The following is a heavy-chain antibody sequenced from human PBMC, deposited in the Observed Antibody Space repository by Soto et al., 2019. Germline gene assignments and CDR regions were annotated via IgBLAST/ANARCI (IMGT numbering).Heavy chain of an antibody. CDR2: ISSNGGST. CDR3: ARVNSYSYYYYGMDV. J-gene: IGHJ6*02. Sequence: PGGSLRLSCSVFGFAFSNYAMHWVRQAPGKGLQYVSSISSNGGSTYYADSVKGRFTISRDNSKNTLYLQMSSLRLEDTAVYYCARVNSYSYYYYGMDVWGQGTTVTVSS. CDR1: GFAFSNYA. D-gene: IGHD5-18*01. V-gene: IGHV3-64D*06.